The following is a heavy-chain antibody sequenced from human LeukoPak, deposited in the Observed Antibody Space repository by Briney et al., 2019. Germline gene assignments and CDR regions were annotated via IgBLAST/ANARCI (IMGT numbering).Heavy chain of an antibody. CDR3: ARDRVRPPYGSGSYYYGMDV. J-gene: IGHJ6*02. Sequence: SETLSLTCTVSGGSISSYYWSWIRQPAGKGLEWIGRICTSGSTNYNPSLKSRVTMSVDTSKNQFSLKLSSVTAADTAVYYCARDRVRPPYGSGSYYYGMDVWGQGTTVTVSS. CDR1: GGSISSYY. V-gene: IGHV4-4*07. D-gene: IGHD3-10*01. CDR2: ICTSGST.